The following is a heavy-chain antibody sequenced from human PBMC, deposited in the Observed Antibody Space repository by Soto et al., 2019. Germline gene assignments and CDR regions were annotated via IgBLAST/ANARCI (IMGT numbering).Heavy chain of an antibody. CDR1: EFTFSSFG. CDR3: AKGDGYGDY. Sequence: EVQLVESGGGLVQPGGSLRLSCAASEFTFSSFGMSWVRQAPGTGLEWVANIKEDGNEKYYADSVKGRFTISRDHAKKTLVLQMNKVRAEDTAVYYCAKGDGYGDYCGQGTLVTVSS. V-gene: IGHV3-7*01. CDR2: IKEDGNEK. J-gene: IGHJ4*02. D-gene: IGHD5-12*01.